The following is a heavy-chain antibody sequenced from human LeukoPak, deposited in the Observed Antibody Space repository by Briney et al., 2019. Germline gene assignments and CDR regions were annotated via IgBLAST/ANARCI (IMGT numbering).Heavy chain of an antibody. CDR3: ARGIEMATILDY. J-gene: IGHJ4*02. Sequence: GGSLRLSCAGSGFTFSHYSMNWARQAPGKGLEWVASFGSDLSFRSVADSLKGRFTISRDNAENSIYLHMNSLRAEDTAIYYCARGIEMATILDYWGQGTLVTVSS. D-gene: IGHD5-24*01. CDR1: GFTFSHYS. CDR2: FGSDLSFR. V-gene: IGHV3-21*01.